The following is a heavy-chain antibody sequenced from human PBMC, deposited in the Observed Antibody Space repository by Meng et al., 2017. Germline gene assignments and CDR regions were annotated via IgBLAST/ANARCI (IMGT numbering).Heavy chain of an antibody. CDR2: ISAYNGNT. CDR1: GYTFTSYG. J-gene: IGHJ2*01. CDR3: ARGGSRYYGDYNWYFDL. Sequence: QGQRVESVAEVKKPGASVKVSCKASGYTFTSYGISWVRQAPGQGLEWMGWISAYNGNTNYAQKLQGRVTMTTDTSTSTAYMELRSLRSDDTAVYYCARGGSRYYGDYNWYFDLWGRGTLVTVSS. D-gene: IGHD4-17*01. V-gene: IGHV1-18*01.